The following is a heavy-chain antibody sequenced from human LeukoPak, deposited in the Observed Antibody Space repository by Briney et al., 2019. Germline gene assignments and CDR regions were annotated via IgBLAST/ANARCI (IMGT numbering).Heavy chain of an antibody. CDR3: AKDMDDSNSSGFDY. Sequence: GGSLRLSCAASGFTFDDYAMHWVRQAPGKGLEWVSGISWNSGSIGYADSVKGRFTISRDNAKNSLYLQMNSLRAEDTALYYCAKDMDDSNSSGFDYWGQGTLVTVSS. CDR1: GFTFDDYA. CDR2: ISWNSGSI. D-gene: IGHD6-19*01. V-gene: IGHV3-9*01. J-gene: IGHJ4*02.